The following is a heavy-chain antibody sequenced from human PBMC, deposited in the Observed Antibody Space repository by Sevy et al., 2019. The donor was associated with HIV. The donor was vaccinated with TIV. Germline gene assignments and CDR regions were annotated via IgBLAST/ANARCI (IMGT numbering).Heavy chain of an antibody. CDR3: TNAVYGDLSYGMDV. V-gene: IGHV3-15*05. J-gene: IGHJ6*02. CDR1: GFTFSHAW. CDR2: IKSKTAGGTT. D-gene: IGHD4-17*01. Sequence: GGSLRLSCAGSGFTFSHAWMTWVRQAPGKGLEWVGRIKSKTAGGTTDYSAPVKGRFTISRDDSETTMYLQMNSLKTEDTAVYYCTNAVYGDLSYGMDVWGQGTTVTVSS.